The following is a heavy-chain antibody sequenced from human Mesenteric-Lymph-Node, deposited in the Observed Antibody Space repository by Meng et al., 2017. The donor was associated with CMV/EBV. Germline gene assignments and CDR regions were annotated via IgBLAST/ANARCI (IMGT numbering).Heavy chain of an antibody. J-gene: IGHJ4*02. D-gene: IGHD3-10*01. V-gene: IGHV3-33*01. CDR2: IWYDGSNK. CDR1: FTVSSYG. Sequence: FTVSSYGMHWVRQAPGKGLEWVAVIWYDGSNKYYADSVKGRFTISRDNSKNTLYLQMNSLRAEDTAVYYCARDLGPTLWFGESYLDYWGQGTLVTVSS. CDR3: ARDLGPTLWFGESYLDY.